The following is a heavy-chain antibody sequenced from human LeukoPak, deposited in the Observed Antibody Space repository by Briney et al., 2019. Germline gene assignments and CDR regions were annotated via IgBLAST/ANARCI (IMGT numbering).Heavy chain of an antibody. CDR3: TKGTNAGIVGASDS. D-gene: IGHD1-26*01. V-gene: IGHV3-9*03. CDR2: ISWNSGGI. J-gene: IGHJ4*02. Sequence: GGSLRLPCAASGFTFDDYAMHWVRQAPGKGLEWVAGISWNSGGIDYVDSVKGRFTISRDNTKNSLYLQMNSLRVEDMALYYCTKGTNAGIVGASDSWGQGILVTVSS. CDR1: GFTFDDYA.